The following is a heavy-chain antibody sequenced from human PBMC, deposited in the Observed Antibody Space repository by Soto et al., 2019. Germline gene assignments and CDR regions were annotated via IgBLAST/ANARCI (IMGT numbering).Heavy chain of an antibody. CDR3: AKDQGWNYVLEYFEH. J-gene: IGHJ1*01. CDR1: GFTFSSYA. D-gene: IGHD1-7*01. CDR2: ISGSGGST. Sequence: GGSLRLSCAASGFTFSSYAMSWVRQAPGKGLEWVSDISGSGGSTYYADSVKGRFTICRDNTKNTLYLQMNSLRAEDTAVYYCAKDQGWNYVLEYFEHGGQGTLVTVSS. V-gene: IGHV3-23*01.